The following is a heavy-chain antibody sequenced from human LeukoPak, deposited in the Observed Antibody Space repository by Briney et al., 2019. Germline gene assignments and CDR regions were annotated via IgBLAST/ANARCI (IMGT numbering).Heavy chain of an antibody. D-gene: IGHD5-12*01. V-gene: IGHV3-30*02. J-gene: IGHJ6*02. CDR3: AKGTFGLSGYVPGMDV. Sequence: GSLRLSCAASGFTFSSYGMHWVRQAPGKGLEWVAFIRYDGSNKYYADSVKGRFTISRDNSKNTLYLQMNSLRAEDTAVYYCAKGTFGLSGYVPGMDVWGQGTTVTVSS. CDR1: GFTFSSYG. CDR2: IRYDGSNK.